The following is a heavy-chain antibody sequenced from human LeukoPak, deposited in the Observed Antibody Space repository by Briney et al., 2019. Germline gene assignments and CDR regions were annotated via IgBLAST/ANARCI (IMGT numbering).Heavy chain of an antibody. Sequence: PGGSLRLSCAASGFIFSSYGMHWVRQAPGKGLEWVAFIRYDGSNKYYADSVKGRFTISRDNSKNTLYLQMNSLRAEDTAVYYCAKDRSVAVDYWGQGTLVTVSS. CDR3: AKDRSVAVDY. J-gene: IGHJ4*02. V-gene: IGHV3-30*02. CDR1: GFIFSSYG. CDR2: IRYDGSNK. D-gene: IGHD4-23*01.